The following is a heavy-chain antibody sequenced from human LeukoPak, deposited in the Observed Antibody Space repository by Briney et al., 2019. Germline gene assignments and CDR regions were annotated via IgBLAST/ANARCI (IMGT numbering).Heavy chain of an antibody. V-gene: IGHV4-30-4*01. CDR1: GGSISSGDYY. CDR2: IHYSGST. Sequence: SQTLSLTCTVSGGSISSGDYYWSWIRQPPGKGLEWIGYIHYSGSTYYNPSLKSRVTITVDTSKNQFSLKLSSVTAADTAVYYCARDSSGYLRGYWGQGTLVTVSS. CDR3: ARDSSGYLRGY. J-gene: IGHJ4*02. D-gene: IGHD3-22*01.